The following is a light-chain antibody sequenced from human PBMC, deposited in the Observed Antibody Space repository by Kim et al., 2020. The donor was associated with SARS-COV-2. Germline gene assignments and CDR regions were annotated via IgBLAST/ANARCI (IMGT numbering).Light chain of an antibody. Sequence: INSWLAWHQQKPGKAPKLLIYKASSLETGVPSRFSGGGSGTEFTLTISSLQPDDFATYYCQHYNTAIRAFGQGTKLEIK. CDR1: INSW. CDR2: KAS. CDR3: QHYNTAIRA. J-gene: IGKJ2*01. V-gene: IGKV1-5*03.